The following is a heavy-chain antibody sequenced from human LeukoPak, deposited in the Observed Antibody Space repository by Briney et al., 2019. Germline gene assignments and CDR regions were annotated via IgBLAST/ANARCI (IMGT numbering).Heavy chain of an antibody. CDR3: VVGGSPGY. J-gene: IGHJ4*02. CDR2: ISTDGYTT. D-gene: IGHD2-15*01. Sequence: TGGSLRLSCAASGLAFSAYKMHWVRQAPRKGLVWVSRISTDGYTTDYADFVQGRFTASRDNTKNTWSLEMNGLRAEDTAVYYCVVGGSPGYWGQGTLVTVSS. CDR1: GLAFSAYK. V-gene: IGHV3-74*01.